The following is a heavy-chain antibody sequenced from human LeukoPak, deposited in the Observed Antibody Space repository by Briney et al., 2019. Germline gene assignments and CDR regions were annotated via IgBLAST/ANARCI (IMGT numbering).Heavy chain of an antibody. J-gene: IGHJ4*02. Sequence: PGGSLRLSCAASGFTFSNAWMSWVRQAPGKGLEWDGRIKSKTDGGTTDYAAPVKGRFTISRDDSKNTLYLQMNSLKTEDTAVYYCTTEVIDYWGQGTLVTVSS. V-gene: IGHV3-15*01. CDR2: IKSKTDGGTT. CDR1: GFTFSNAW. D-gene: IGHD3-10*01. CDR3: TTEVIDY.